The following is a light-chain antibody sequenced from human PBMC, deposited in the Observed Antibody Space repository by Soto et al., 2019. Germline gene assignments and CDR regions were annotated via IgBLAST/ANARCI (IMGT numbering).Light chain of an antibody. CDR3: QHYNNWPPWT. CDR2: GAS. Sequence: EVVLTQSPGTLSLSPGERATLSCRASQSVSSSYLAWYQQKPGQAPRLLIYGASSRPTGIPDRFSGSGSGTDFTLTISSLQSEDFAVYYCQHYNNWPPWTFGQGTKVDIK. CDR1: QSVSSSY. V-gene: IGKV3-20*01. J-gene: IGKJ1*01.